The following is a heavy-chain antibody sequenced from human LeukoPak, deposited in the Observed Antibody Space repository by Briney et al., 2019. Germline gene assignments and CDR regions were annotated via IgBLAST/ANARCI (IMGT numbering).Heavy chain of an antibody. V-gene: IGHV4-34*01. CDR1: GGSFSGYY. CDR3: ARGRAKEIAVAAKGGRNYYYGMDV. J-gene: IGHJ6*02. Sequence: SETLSLTCAVYGGSFSGYYWSWIRQPPGKGLEWIGEINHSGSTNYNPSLKSRVTISVDTSKNQFSLKLSSVTAADTAVYYCARGRAKEIAVAAKGGRNYYYGMDVWGQGTTVTVSS. CDR2: INHSGST. D-gene: IGHD6-19*01.